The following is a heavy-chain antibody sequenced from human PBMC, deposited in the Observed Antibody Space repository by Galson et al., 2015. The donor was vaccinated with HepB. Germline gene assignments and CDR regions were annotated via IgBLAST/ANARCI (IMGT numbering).Heavy chain of an antibody. J-gene: IGHJ6*03. D-gene: IGHD6-19*01. Sequence: SCKASGGTFSSYAISWVRQAPGQGLEWMGGIIPIFGAANYAQKFQGRVTITADESTSTVYMELSSLRSEDTAVYYCARDSSGWYDGFYYYYYMDVWGKGTTVTVSS. CDR2: IIPIFGAA. V-gene: IGHV1-69*01. CDR3: ARDSSGWYDGFYYYYYMDV. CDR1: GGTFSSYA.